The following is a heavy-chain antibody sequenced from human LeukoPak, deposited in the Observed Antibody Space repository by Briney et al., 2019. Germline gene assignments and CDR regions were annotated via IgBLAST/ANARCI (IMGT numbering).Heavy chain of an antibody. J-gene: IGHJ6*03. Sequence: SGGSLRLSCAASGFTFSSYAMHWVRQAPGKGLEWVAVISYDGSNKYYADSVKGRFTISRDNSKNTLYLQMNSLRAEDTAVYYCARGVVVPANYYYYMDVWGKGTTVTVSS. CDR2: ISYDGSNK. CDR1: GFTFSSYA. CDR3: ARGVVVPANYYYYMDV. D-gene: IGHD2-2*01. V-gene: IGHV3-30-3*01.